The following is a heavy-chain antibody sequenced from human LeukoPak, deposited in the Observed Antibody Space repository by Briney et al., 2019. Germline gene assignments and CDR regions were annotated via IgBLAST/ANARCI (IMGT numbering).Heavy chain of an antibody. D-gene: IGHD1-26*01. CDR2: ISAYNGNT. CDR1: GYTFTSYG. V-gene: IGHV1-18*01. Sequence: ASVKVSCKASGYTFTSYGISWVRQAPGQGLEWMGWISAYNGNTNYAQKLQGRVTMTTDTSTSTAYMELRSLRSDDTAVYYCARERGATVYYYYMDVWGKGTTVTVSS. CDR3: ARERGATVYYYYMDV. J-gene: IGHJ6*03.